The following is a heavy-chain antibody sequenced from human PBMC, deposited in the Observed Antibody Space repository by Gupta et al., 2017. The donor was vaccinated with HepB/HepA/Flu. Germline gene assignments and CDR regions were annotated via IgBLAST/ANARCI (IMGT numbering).Heavy chain of an antibody. J-gene: IGHJ3*02. CDR3: ARDIVVVPAASDAFDI. CDR1: GFTFSSYS. CDR2: ISSSSSTI. V-gene: IGHV3-48*02. Sequence: EVQLVESGGGLVQPGGSLRLSCAASGFTFSSYSMNWVLQAPGKGLEWVSYISSSSSTIYYADSVKGRFTISRDNAKNSLYLQMNSLRDEDTAVYYCARDIVVVPAASDAFDIWGQGTMVTVSS. D-gene: IGHD2-2*01.